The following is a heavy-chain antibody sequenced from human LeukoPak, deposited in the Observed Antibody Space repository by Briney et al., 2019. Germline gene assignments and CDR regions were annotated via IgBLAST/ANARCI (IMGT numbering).Heavy chain of an antibody. Sequence: GGSLGLPCAASGVPFSSYALSWSRQPPGKGLGWASAISGSGGSTYYADSVKGRFTISRDNSKNTLYLQMNSLRAEDTAVYYCAKIGVAVAGPFDYWGQGTLVTVSS. CDR2: ISGSGGST. V-gene: IGHV3-23*01. J-gene: IGHJ4*02. CDR3: AKIGVAVAGPFDY. CDR1: GVPFSSYA. D-gene: IGHD6-19*01.